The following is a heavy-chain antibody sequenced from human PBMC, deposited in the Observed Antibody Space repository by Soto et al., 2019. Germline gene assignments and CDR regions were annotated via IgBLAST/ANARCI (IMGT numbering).Heavy chain of an antibody. J-gene: IGHJ6*03. CDR3: ARHGGLKAAFYYYYMDV. CDR2: IYYSGST. D-gene: IGHD2-15*01. V-gene: IGHV4-39*01. CDR1: GGSISSSSYY. Sequence: PSETLSLTCTASGGSISSSSYYWGWIRQPPGKGLEWIGSIYYSGSTYYNPSLKSRVTISVDTSKNQFSLKLSSVTAADTAVYYCARHGGLKAAFYYYYMDVWGKGTTVTVSS.